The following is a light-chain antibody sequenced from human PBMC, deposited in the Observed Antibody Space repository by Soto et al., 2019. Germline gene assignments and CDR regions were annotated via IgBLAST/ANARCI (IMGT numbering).Light chain of an antibody. J-gene: IGLJ1*01. CDR3: SSYTSSSTYV. CDR2: DVT. V-gene: IGLV2-14*01. CDR1: SSDVGGYNY. Sequence: QSVLTQPASVSGFPGRSIAISCTGTSSDVGGYNYVSWYQQHPGKAPKLIIYDVTNRPSGVSNRFSGSKSGNTASLTFFGLQAEDEADYYCSSYTSSSTYVFGPGTKVTVL.